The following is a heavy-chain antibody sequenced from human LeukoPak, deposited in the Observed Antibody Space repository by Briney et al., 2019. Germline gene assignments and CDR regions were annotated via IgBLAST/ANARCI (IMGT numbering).Heavy chain of an antibody. CDR2: ISYDGSNE. D-gene: IGHD1-1*01. Sequence: GVSLTLPCAASVFICSIYRMHCVRKAPGKALEWVAVISYDGSNENYADSVKGRFTISRENTKNTLYVQMNSLRAEDTALYYCARDYNWGFDYWGQGTVVTVSS. CDR1: VFICSIYR. CDR3: ARDYNWGFDY. V-gene: IGHV3-30*03. J-gene: IGHJ4*02.